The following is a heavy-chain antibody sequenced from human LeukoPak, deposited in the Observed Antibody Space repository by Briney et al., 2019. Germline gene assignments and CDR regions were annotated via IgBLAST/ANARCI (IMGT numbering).Heavy chain of an antibody. J-gene: IGHJ4*02. V-gene: IGHV3-30*04. CDR1: GFTFDDYT. D-gene: IGHD1-14*01. CDR3: AGRVGGIN. CDR2: ILEDGRYQ. Sequence: GGSLRLSCAASGFTFDDYTMHWVRQAPGKGLDWVAVILEDGRYQYYADSVKGRFTISRDNSKNTLYLQMNSLRAEDTAVYYCAGRVGGINWGQGTLVTVSS.